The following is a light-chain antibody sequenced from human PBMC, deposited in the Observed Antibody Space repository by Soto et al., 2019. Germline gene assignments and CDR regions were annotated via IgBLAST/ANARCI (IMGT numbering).Light chain of an antibody. Sequence: IGLTQSPGTLSLSPGERTTLSCRASQSVTSNFLAWYQQKPGQAPRLLIYGASSRATGIPDRFSGSGSGTDFSLTISRLAPEDSAVYYCQKDGSSPVTFGQGTKVEIK. V-gene: IGKV3-20*01. CDR2: GAS. CDR1: QSVTSNF. CDR3: QKDGSSPVT. J-gene: IGKJ1*01.